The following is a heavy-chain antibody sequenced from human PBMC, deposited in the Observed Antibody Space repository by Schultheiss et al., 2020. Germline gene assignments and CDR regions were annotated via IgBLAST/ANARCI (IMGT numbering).Heavy chain of an antibody. D-gene: IGHD3-16*01. V-gene: IGHV5-51*01. J-gene: IGHJ4*02. CDR3: ARDGGLAGLDY. CDR2: IYPGDSDT. Sequence: GGSLRLSCKGSGYSFTSYWIGWVRQMPGKGLEWMGIIYPGDSDTRYSPSFQGQVTISADKSVSTTYLQWSSLKASDTAMYYCARDGGLAGLDYWGQGTLVNVSS. CDR1: GYSFTSYW.